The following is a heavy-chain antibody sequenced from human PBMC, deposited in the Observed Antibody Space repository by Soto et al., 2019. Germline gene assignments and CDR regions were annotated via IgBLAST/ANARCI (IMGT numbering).Heavy chain of an antibody. CDR2: IIPLLGLT. CDR3: ARDQHGSVYTCCGYPDV. J-gene: IGHJ6*03. D-gene: IGHD2-21*01. CDR1: GDTFSTHT. Sequence: QVQLLQSGAEMKKPGSSVTVSCHASGDTFSTHTITWVRQAPGQGLGWVGRIIPLLGLTDYAQKFQGRVTIRADKATSTAYWVLSSLTSKDTAHYYGARDQHGSVYTCCGYPDVWGTGTAVTVSS. V-gene: IGHV1-69*08.